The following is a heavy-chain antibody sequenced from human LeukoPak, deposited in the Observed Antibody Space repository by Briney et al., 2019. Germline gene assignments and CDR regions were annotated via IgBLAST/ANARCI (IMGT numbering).Heavy chain of an antibody. CDR3: ARGVYSIDY. CDR2: IREDGTEI. J-gene: IGHJ4*02. D-gene: IGHD2-15*01. CDR1: GFTFSSHW. V-gene: IGHV3-7*01. Sequence: GGSLRLSCAASGFTFSSHWMNWVRQAPGEGLEWVANIREDGTEIYYMDSVKGRFTISRDNAKNSLYLQMNSLRAEDTAVYYCARGVYSIDYWGQGTLVTVSS.